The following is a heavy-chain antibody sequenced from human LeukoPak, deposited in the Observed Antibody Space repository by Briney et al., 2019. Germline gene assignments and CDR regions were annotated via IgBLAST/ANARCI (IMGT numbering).Heavy chain of an antibody. V-gene: IGHV4-59*01. CDR2: IYYSGST. D-gene: IGHD2-2*01. J-gene: IGHJ6*02. CDR3: ARVAFGEYCSSTSCYHGNYYGMDV. CDR1: GGSTSSYY. Sequence: SETLSLTCTVSGGSTSSYYWSWIRQPPGKGLEWIGYIYYSGSTNYNPSLKSRVTISVDTSKNQFSLKLSSVTAADTAVYYCARVAFGEYCSSTSCYHGNYYGMDVWGQGTTVTVSS.